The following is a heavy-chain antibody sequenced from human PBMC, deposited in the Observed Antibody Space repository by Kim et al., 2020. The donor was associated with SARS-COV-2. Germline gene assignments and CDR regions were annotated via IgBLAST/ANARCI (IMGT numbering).Heavy chain of an antibody. D-gene: IGHD2-2*01. J-gene: IGHJ4*02. CDR3: ARHVRGTSIRFLGLCQFDY. V-gene: IGHV4-39*01. CDR1: VGSIISSGYY. Sequence: SETLSLTCTVSVGSIISSGYYWGWIRQPPGKGLDWIGSVYYTGSTYYNPSLKSRVTISVETSKNQFSLKLSYVTAADTAMYYCARHVRGTSIRFLGLCQFDYLGQGTLVTVSS. CDR2: VYYTGST.